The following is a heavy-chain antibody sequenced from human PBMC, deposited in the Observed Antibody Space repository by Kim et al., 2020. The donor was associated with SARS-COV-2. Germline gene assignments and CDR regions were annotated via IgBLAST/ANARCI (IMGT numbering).Heavy chain of an antibody. D-gene: IGHD5-18*01. CDR3: TTLTAVTGRPNY. CDR2: IHNDGGVT. Sequence: GGSLRLSCAASGFTFSDYSMHWVRQAPGKGLVWVSNIHNDGGVTNYADSVKGRFTISRDNAKNTVYLQMNSLRAEDTAVYYCTTLTAVTGRPNYWGQGTLVTVSS. V-gene: IGHV3-74*01. CDR1: GFTFSDYS. J-gene: IGHJ4*02.